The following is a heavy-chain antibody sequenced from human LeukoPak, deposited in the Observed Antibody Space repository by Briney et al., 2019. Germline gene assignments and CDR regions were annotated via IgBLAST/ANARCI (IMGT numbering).Heavy chain of an antibody. Sequence: SQTLSLTCTVSGGSISSGGYYWGWVRQPPGKGLEWIGSLYYSGWSTYYNPSLKSRVTISVDTSKNQFSLKLNSVTAADTAVYYCARLGCSSASCYPGNWGQGTLVTVSS. CDR1: GGSISSGGYY. CDR3: ARLGCSSASCYPGN. D-gene: IGHD2-2*01. CDR2: LYYSGWST. V-gene: IGHV4-39*01. J-gene: IGHJ4*02.